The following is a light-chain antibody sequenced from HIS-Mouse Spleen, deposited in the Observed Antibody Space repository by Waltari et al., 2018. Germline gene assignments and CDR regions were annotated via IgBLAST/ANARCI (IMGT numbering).Light chain of an antibody. J-gene: IGLJ3*02. CDR3: VLYMGSGIWV. Sequence: QTVVTQEPSFSVSPGGTVTLTCGLSSGSVSTSYYPSWYQQTPGQAPRTLIYDNNTRSSGVPDRFSGSILGNKAALTITGAQADDESDYYCVLYMGSGIWVFGGGTKLTVL. CDR1: SGSVSTSYY. CDR2: DNN. V-gene: IGLV8-61*01.